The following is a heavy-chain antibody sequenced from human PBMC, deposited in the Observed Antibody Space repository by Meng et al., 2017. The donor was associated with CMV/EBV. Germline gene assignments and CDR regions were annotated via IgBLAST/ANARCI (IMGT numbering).Heavy chain of an antibody. CDR1: GFTVSSNY. J-gene: IGHJ3*02. Sequence: GESLKISCAASGFTVSSNYMSWVRQAPGKGLEWVSVIYSGGSTYYADSVKGRFTISRDNSKNTLYLQMNSLRAEDTAVYYCAQSGGTYAFDIWGQGTMVTVSS. CDR3: AQSGGTYAFDI. CDR2: IYSGGST. V-gene: IGHV3-53*01. D-gene: IGHD6-25*01.